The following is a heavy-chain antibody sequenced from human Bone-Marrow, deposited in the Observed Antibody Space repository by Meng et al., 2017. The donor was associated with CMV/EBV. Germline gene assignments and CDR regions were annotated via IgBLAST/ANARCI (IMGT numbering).Heavy chain of an antibody. CDR3: TTAWRADY. D-gene: IGHD1-1*01. CDR1: GFTFGDYA. V-gene: IGHV3-49*04. Sequence: GGSLRLSCTASGFTFGDYAMSWVRQAPGKGLEWVGFIRSKAYGGTTEYAASVKGRFTISRDDSKSIAYLQMNSLKTEDTAVYYCTTAWRADYWGQGTLVTVSS. J-gene: IGHJ4*02. CDR2: IRSKAYGGTT.